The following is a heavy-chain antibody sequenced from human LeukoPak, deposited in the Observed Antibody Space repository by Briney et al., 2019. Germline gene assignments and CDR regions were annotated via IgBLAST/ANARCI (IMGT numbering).Heavy chain of an antibody. CDR1: GGSISTSNYY. CDR3: ASSHSYGNPLCDY. CDR2: IFYSGST. D-gene: IGHD5-18*01. J-gene: IGHJ4*02. Sequence: PSETLSLTCTVSGGSISTSNYYWGWIRQPPGKGLEWIGNIFYSGSTYYSPSLKSRVTISLDTSRNQFSLKLNSVTAADTAVYYCASSHSYGNPLCDYWGQGTLVTVSS. V-gene: IGHV4-39*07.